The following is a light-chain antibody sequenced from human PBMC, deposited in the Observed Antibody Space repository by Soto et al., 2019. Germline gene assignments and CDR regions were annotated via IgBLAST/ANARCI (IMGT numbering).Light chain of an antibody. CDR2: GNI. Sequence: QSVLTQPPSVSGAPGQRVTISCTGSSSNIGAGYDVHWYQQLPGTAPKLLIYGNINRPSGVPDRFSGSKSGTSASLAITGLQAEDEADYYCPSYDSRLSADYVFGTGTKLTVL. CDR1: SSNIGAGYD. J-gene: IGLJ1*01. CDR3: PSYDSRLSADYV. V-gene: IGLV1-40*01.